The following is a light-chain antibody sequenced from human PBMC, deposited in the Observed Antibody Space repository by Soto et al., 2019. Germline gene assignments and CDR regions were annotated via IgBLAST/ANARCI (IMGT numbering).Light chain of an antibody. CDR2: AAS. V-gene: IGKV1-39*01. J-gene: IGKJ1*01. Sequence: DIQMTQSPSSLSAAVGDRVTITCRASQTIERYLNWYQQRPGKPPTLLIFAASNLEDAVPQRFTASGSGTDFTLTISVLQPEDFATYYCQQTSGPPRTFGQGTKVEVK. CDR3: QQTSGPPRT. CDR1: QTIERY.